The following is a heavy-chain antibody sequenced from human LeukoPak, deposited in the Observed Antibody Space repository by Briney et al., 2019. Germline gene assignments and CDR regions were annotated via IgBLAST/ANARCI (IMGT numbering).Heavy chain of an antibody. CDR1: GFTFTDHW. CDR2: IKEDGTEK. D-gene: IGHD2-15*01. J-gene: IGHJ4*02. Sequence: PGGSLRLSCAASGFTFTDHWVSWVRQTPGKGLEWVANIKEDGTEKYYVDSVKGRFTISRDDARNSLYLQMSNLRVEDTALYYCARDSRPRGGSCFDNWGQGTLVIVSS. V-gene: IGHV3-7*01. CDR3: ARDSRPRGGSCFDN.